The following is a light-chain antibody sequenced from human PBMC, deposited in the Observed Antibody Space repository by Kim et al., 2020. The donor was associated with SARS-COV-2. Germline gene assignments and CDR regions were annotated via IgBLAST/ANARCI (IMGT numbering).Light chain of an antibody. V-gene: IGKV3-20*01. CDR2: GAS. J-gene: IGKJ2*01. Sequence: LSPGERATLACRASQSGSSSYLAWYQQNPGRAPRLLIYGASSRATGIPDRFSGSGSGTVFTLTISRLEPEDFAVYYCQQYGSSPYTFGQGTKLEI. CDR3: QQYGSSPYT. CDR1: QSGSSSY.